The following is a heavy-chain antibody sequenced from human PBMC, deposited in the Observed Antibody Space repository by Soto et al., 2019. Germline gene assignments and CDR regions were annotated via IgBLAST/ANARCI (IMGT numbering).Heavy chain of an antibody. Sequence: SETLSLTCTVSGGSISSYYWSWIRQPPGKGLEWIGYIYYSGSTNYNPSLKSRVTISVDTSKNQFSLKLSSVTAADTAVYYCARGGYYDSGHWFDPWGQGTLVTVSS. CDR1: GGSISSYY. J-gene: IGHJ5*02. CDR3: ARGGYYDSGHWFDP. D-gene: IGHD3-22*01. V-gene: IGHV4-59*01. CDR2: IYYSGST.